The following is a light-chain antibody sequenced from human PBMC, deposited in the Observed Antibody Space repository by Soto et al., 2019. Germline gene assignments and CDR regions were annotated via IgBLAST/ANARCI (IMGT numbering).Light chain of an antibody. Sequence: EVVLTLSPGTLSLSPGERATLSCRASQSVSSSYLAWYQQKPGQAPRLLIYGASNRATGIPARFSGSGSGTDFTLTISSLEPEDFAVYYCQQYGSLSWTFGQGTKVDVK. CDR1: QSVSSSY. V-gene: IGKV3-20*01. CDR2: GAS. J-gene: IGKJ1*01. CDR3: QQYGSLSWT.